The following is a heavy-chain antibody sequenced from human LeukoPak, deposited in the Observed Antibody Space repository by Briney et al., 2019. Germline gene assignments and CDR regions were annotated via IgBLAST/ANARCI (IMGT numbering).Heavy chain of an antibody. D-gene: IGHD3-10*01. CDR2: IYTSGST. J-gene: IGHJ6*03. V-gene: IGHV4-4*09. CDR3: ARLNFKTYGSGSHYYYYYYMDV. CDR1: GGSISSYY. Sequence: PLETLSLTCTVSGGSISSYYWSWIRQPPGKGLEWIGYIYTSGSTNYNPSLKSRVTISVDTSKNQFSLKLSSVTAADTAVYYCARLNFKTYGSGSHYYYYYYMDVWGKGTTVTVSS.